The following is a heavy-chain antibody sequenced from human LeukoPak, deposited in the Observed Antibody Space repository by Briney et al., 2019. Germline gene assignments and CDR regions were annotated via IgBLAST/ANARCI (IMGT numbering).Heavy chain of an antibody. V-gene: IGHV3-48*03. Sequence: PGGSLRLSCAASGFTFSSYEMNWVRQAPGKGLEWVSYISSSGSTIYYADSVKGRFTISRDNAKNSLYLQMNSLRAEDTALYYCAKDMSSYDSSGYVDYWGQGTLVTVSS. CDR1: GFTFSSYE. CDR3: AKDMSSYDSSGYVDY. D-gene: IGHD3-22*01. CDR2: ISSSGSTI. J-gene: IGHJ4*02.